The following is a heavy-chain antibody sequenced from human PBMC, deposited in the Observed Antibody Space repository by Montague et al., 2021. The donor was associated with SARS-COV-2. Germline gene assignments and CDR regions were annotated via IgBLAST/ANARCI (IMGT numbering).Heavy chain of an antibody. CDR2: IKEDGSEK. CDR3: ARSPSYSSSWSYYFDY. J-gene: IGHJ4*02. D-gene: IGHD6-13*01. CDR1: GFTLSSYW. Sequence: SLRLSCAASGFTLSSYWMSWVRQAPGKGLEWVANIKEDGSEKYYVDSVKGRFTISRDNAKNSLYLQMNSPRVEDTAVYYCARSPSYSSSWSYYFDYWGQGTLVTVSS. V-gene: IGHV3-7*01.